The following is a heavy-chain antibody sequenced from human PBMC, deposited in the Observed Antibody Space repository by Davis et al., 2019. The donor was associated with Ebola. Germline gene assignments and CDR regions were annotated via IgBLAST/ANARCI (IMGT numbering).Heavy chain of an antibody. D-gene: IGHD6-13*01. V-gene: IGHV1-69*05. CDR3: AREAAAGTGVDY. J-gene: IGHJ4*02. CDR2: IIPIFGTA. Sequence: SVKVSCKASGGTFSSYAISWVRQAPGQGFEWMGGIIPIFGTANYAQKLQGRVTMTTDTSTSTAYMELRSLRSDDTAVYYCAREAAAGTGVDYWGQGTLVTVSS. CDR1: GGTFSSYA.